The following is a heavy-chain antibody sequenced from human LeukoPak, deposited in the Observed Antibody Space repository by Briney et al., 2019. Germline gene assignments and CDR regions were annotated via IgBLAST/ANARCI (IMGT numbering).Heavy chain of an antibody. CDR3: ARGFCSGGTCYRITGTFDV. CDR1: GFIFSSYW. CDR2: INTDGSST. Sequence: GGSLRLSCAASGFIFSSYWMHWVRHAPGKGLAWVSRINTDGSSTSYADSVKGRFTISRDNGNNSLFLEMTSLRADDTAVYYCARGFCSGGTCYRITGTFDVWGHGTMVSVSS. J-gene: IGHJ3*01. D-gene: IGHD2-15*01. V-gene: IGHV3-74*01.